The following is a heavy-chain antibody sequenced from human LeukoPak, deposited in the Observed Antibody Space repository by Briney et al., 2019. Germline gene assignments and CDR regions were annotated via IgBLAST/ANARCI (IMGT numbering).Heavy chain of an antibody. Sequence: GGSLRLSCAASGFTFSSYSMNWVRQAPGKGLEWVSYISSSSSTIYYADSVKGRFTISRDNAKNSLYLQMNSLRAEDTAVYYCARSRRFSSSWYLYYYYYYMDVWGKGTTVTVSS. CDR3: ARSRRFSSSWYLYYYYYYMDV. J-gene: IGHJ6*03. CDR2: ISSSSSTI. V-gene: IGHV3-48*01. CDR1: GFTFSSYS. D-gene: IGHD6-13*01.